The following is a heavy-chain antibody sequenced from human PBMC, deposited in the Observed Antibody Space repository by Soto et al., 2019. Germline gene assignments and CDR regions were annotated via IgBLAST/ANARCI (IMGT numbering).Heavy chain of an antibody. CDR1: GFSLSNARMG. J-gene: IGHJ4*02. CDR2: IFWNDER. V-gene: IGHV2-26*01. D-gene: IGHD1-26*01. Sequence: QVTLKESGPVLVKPTETLTLTCTVSGFSLSNARMGVSWIRQPPGKALEWLAHIFWNDERSYNTSLKSRLTISRDTSKSQVLLTMTNVDPVDTGTYFCARALREGLPIYYFDSWGQGTLVTVSS. CDR3: ARALREGLPIYYFDS.